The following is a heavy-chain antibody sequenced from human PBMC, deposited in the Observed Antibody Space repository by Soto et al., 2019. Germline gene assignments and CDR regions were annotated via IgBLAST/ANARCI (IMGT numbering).Heavy chain of an antibody. CDR3: AKSGVLRFLEWLFPGAFDI. Sequence: PGGSLRLSCAASGFTFDDYAMHWVRQAPGKGLEWVSGISWNSGSIGYADSVKGRFTISRDNAKNSLYLQMNSLRAEDTALYYCAKSGVLRFLEWLFPGAFDIWGQGTMVTV. J-gene: IGHJ3*02. CDR2: ISWNSGSI. D-gene: IGHD3-3*01. V-gene: IGHV3-9*01. CDR1: GFTFDDYA.